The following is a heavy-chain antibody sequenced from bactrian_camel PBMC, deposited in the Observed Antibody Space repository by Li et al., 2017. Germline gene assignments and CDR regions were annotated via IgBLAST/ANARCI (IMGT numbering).Heavy chain of an antibody. V-gene: IGHV3S6*01. J-gene: IGHJ4*01. CDR2: IDNDVSKV. CDR1: GFTFSRLY. D-gene: IGHD3*01. Sequence: HVQLVESGGGLVQPGGSLRLSCVASGFTFSRLYMHWVRQTPGKGLEWISSIDNDVSKVYYADSVKGRFTISQHPMGNTLYLQMNNLQPDDTAKYYCAADHEGTITKCPAPLNSRAYEYWGQGTQVTVS. CDR3: AADHEGTITKCPAPLNSRAYEY.